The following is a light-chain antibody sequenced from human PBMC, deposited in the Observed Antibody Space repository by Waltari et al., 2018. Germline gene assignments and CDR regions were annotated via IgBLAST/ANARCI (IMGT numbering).Light chain of an antibody. V-gene: IGKV2-28*01. CDR3: MQALQTPPT. CDR1: QSLLHNIGNNY. J-gene: IGKJ3*01. Sequence: DIVMTQSPLPLAVTPGAPASTACRSSQSLLHNIGNNYLEWYVQKPGQSPQVLIYLGSNRASGVPDRFSGSGSGTDFTLKISRVEAEDVGVYYCMQALQTPPTFGPGTKVDIK. CDR2: LGS.